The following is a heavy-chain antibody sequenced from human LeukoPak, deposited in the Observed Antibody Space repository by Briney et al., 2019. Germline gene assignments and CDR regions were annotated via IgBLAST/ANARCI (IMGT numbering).Heavy chain of an antibody. CDR1: GYRFTTYW. CDR2: IYPGDSDT. CDR3: ARLLSGSYYPGN. Sequence: GGXLKISFKGSGYRFTTYWIGWGRPMPGKGVEGRGIIYPGDSDTRYSASFQGQVTISADKSISPAYLQWSSLKASDTAMYYCARLLSGSYYPGNWGQGTLVTVSS. J-gene: IGHJ4*02. V-gene: IGHV5-51*01. D-gene: IGHD1-26*01.